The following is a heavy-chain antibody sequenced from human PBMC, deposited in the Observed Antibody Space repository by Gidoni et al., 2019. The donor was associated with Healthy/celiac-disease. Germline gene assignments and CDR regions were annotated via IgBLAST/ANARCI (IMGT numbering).Heavy chain of an antibody. V-gene: IGHV4-39*01. CDR3: ARHWGGTGPLGY. Sequence: SIYYSGSTYYNPSLKSRVTISVDTSKNQFSLKLSSVTAADTAVYYCARHWGGTGPLGYWGQGTLVTVSS. D-gene: IGHD2-8*02. CDR2: IYYSGST. J-gene: IGHJ4*02.